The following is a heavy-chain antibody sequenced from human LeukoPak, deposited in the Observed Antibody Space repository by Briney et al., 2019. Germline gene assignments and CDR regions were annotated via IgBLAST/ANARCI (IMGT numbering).Heavy chain of an antibody. V-gene: IGHV3-30*02. CDR3: AELGITMIGGV. J-gene: IGHJ6*04. D-gene: IGHD3-10*02. Sequence: GGSLRLSCAASGFSFSSYGMHWVRQAPGKGLEWVAFIRYDGNVKHYADSVKGRFTISRDNSKNTMFLQMNSLRAEDTAVYYCAELGITMIGGVWGKGTTVTISS. CDR1: GFSFSSYG. CDR2: IRYDGNVK.